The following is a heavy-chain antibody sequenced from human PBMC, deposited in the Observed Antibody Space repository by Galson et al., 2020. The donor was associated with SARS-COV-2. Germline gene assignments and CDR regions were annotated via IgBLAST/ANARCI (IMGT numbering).Heavy chain of an antibody. D-gene: IGHD2-15*01. CDR2: ISPDGSKK. Sequence: GESLKISCAASGFRFSNYGIQWVRQAPGKGLPWVAGISPDGSKKYYGDSLKGRVTITRDNSKNTLSLQMNSLRPEDTALYYCEKLAVDASNMWGQGTMVTVSS. J-gene: IGHJ3*02. CDR1: GFRFSNYG. V-gene: IGHV3-30*18. CDR3: EKLAVDASNM.